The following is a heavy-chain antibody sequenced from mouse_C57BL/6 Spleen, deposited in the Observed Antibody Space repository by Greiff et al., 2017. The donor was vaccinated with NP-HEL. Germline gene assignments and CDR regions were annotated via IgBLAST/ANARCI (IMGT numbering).Heavy chain of an antibody. V-gene: IGHV5-6-3*01. CDR2: INSNGGST. CDR1: GFTFSSYG. CDR3: ASRARRIT. J-gene: IGHJ2*01. D-gene: IGHD1-3*01. Sequence: EVKLVEPGGGLVQPGGSLKLSCAASGFTFSSYGMSWVRPTPDTRLDFVATINSNGGSTYYPDSVKGRFTISRDNAKNTQYLQMSSLKSEDTAMFYCASRARRITWGQGITLT.